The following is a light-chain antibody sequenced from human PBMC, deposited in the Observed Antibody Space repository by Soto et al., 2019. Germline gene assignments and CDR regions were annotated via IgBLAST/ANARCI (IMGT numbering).Light chain of an antibody. CDR1: ESVSSY. J-gene: IGKJ1*01. CDR3: QPRSNSWT. CDR2: DAS. V-gene: IGKV3-11*01. Sequence: EIVLTQSPATLSLSPGERATLSCRASESVSSYFAWYQQKPGQAPRLLIYDASNRATGIPARVSGSGSGTDFTLTISRPEPEDFAVYYCQPRSNSWTLGQGNKVEI.